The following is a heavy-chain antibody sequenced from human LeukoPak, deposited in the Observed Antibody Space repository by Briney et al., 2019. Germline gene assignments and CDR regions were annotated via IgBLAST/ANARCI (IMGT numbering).Heavy chain of an antibody. CDR1: GGTFSSYA. CDR2: IIPIFGTA. CDR3: ARESEADSSGYGAADY. J-gene: IGHJ4*02. Sequence: ASVKVSCKASGGTFSSYAISWVRQAPGQGLEWMGGIIPIFGTANYAQKFQGRVTITADESTSTAYMELSSLRSEDTAVYYCARESEADSSGYGAADYWGQGTLVTVSS. D-gene: IGHD3-22*01. V-gene: IGHV1-69*13.